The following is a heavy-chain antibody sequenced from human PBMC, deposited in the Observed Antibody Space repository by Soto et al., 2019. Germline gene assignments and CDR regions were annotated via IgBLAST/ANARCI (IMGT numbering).Heavy chain of an antibody. V-gene: IGHV1-69*13. CDR3: ARDVEAAGQENWFDP. J-gene: IGHJ5*02. D-gene: IGHD6-13*01. Sequence: SVKVSCKASGGTFSSYAISWVRQAPGQGLEWMGGIIPIFGTANYAQKFQGRVTITADESTSTAYMELSSLRSEDTAVYYCARDVEAAGQENWFDPWGQGTLVTVSS. CDR2: IIPIFGTA. CDR1: GGTFSSYA.